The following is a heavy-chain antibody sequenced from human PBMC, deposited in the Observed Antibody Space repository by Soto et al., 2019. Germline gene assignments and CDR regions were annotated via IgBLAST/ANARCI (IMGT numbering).Heavy chain of an antibody. Sequence: GGYLRLSCAASGFTFSSYAMHWVRQAPGKGLEWVAVISYDGSNKYYADSVKGRFTISRDNSKNTLYLQMNSLRAEDTAVYYCAREVATINYYYCGMDVWGQGTTVTVS. J-gene: IGHJ6*02. CDR3: AREVATINYYYCGMDV. V-gene: IGHV3-30-3*01. CDR2: ISYDGSNK. D-gene: IGHD5-12*01. CDR1: GFTFSSYA.